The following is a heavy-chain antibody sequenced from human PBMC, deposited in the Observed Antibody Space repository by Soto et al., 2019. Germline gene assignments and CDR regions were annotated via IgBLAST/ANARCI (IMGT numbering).Heavy chain of an antibody. Sequence: QVQLVQSGPEVKKPGASVKVSCKTSGFTFTDFSMHWVRQAPGQGLQWMGWINTHNGHTQYATRFADRVTMTTDPSTSTAHMELKGLRSDDTAVYYCARTDIWAYWGQGTLVTVSS. CDR2: INTHNGHT. CDR3: ARTDIWAY. CDR1: GFTFTDFS. D-gene: IGHD2-15*01. V-gene: IGHV1-18*04. J-gene: IGHJ4*02.